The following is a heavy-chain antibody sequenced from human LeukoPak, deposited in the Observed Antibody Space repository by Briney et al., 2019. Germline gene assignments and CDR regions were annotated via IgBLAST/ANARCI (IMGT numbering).Heavy chain of an antibody. CDR2: INPNSGGT. CDR3: ARGIVGVTTVYAFDI. Sequence: ASVKVSCKASGYTFTGYYMHWVRQAPGQGLEWMGRINPNSGGTNYAQKFQGRVTMTRDTSISTAYMELSRLRSDDTAVYYCARGIVGVTTVYAFDIRGQGTMVTVSS. D-gene: IGHD4-17*01. J-gene: IGHJ3*02. CDR1: GYTFTGYY. V-gene: IGHV1-2*06.